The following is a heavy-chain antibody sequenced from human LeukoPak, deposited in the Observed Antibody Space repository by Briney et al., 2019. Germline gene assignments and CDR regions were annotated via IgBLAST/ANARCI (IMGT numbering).Heavy chain of an antibody. Sequence: ASVKVSCKASGYTFTSYDINWVRQAPGQGLEWMGWMNPNSGNTGYAQKFQGRVTMTRNTSISTAYMELSSLRSEDTAVYYCARGLLYQLSGSYHIFDYWGQGTLVTVSS. CDR3: ARGLLYQLSGSYHIFDY. V-gene: IGHV1-8*01. D-gene: IGHD3-10*01. J-gene: IGHJ4*02. CDR2: MNPNSGNT. CDR1: GYTFTSYD.